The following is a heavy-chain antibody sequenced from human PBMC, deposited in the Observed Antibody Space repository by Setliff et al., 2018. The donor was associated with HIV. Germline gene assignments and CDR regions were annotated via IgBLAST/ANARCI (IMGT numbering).Heavy chain of an antibody. CDR3: TRDDAVVYYEFDY. J-gene: IGHJ4*02. V-gene: IGHV3-48*03. D-gene: IGHD1-26*01. Sequence: GESLTISCAASGFTFSSYEMNWVRQAPGKGLEWISYISMSGDNTYYAASVEGRFTISRDNAQNSLYLQMTSLRAEDTAIYYCTRDDAVVYYEFDYWGPGTLVTVSS. CDR1: GFTFSSYE. CDR2: ISMSGDNT.